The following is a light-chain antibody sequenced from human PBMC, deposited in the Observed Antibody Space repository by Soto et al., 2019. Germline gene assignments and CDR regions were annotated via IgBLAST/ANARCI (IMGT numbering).Light chain of an antibody. CDR1: QSISSW. J-gene: IGKJ1*01. Sequence: DLQMTQSPSTLSASVGDRVTITCRASQSISSWLAWYQQKPGKAPKLLIYDAPSLESGVPSRFSGSGSGTEFTLTISSLQPDDFATYYCQQYNSYSPKTFGQGTKVDIK. V-gene: IGKV1-5*01. CDR3: QQYNSYSPKT. CDR2: DAP.